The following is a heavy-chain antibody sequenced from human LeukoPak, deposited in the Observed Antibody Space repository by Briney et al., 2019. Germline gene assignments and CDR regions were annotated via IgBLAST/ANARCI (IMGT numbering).Heavy chain of an antibody. V-gene: IGHV1-8*01. CDR2: MNPYSGNT. D-gene: IGHD2-2*01. J-gene: IGHJ4*02. Sequence: GASVNVSCRASGYTFTSYDINWVRQATGQGLEWMGWMNPYSGNTGSAQKFQGRVTMTRNTSISTAYMELSSLRSEDTAVYYCARGWGRYCSTTNCSRAFAYWGQGTLVTVSS. CDR3: ARGWGRYCSTTNCSRAFAY. CDR1: GYTFTSYD.